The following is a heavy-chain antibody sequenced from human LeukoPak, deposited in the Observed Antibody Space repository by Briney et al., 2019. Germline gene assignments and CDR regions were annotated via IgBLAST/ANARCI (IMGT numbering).Heavy chain of an antibody. CDR3: ARVRGSARFSSWAFDY. Sequence: PSETLSLTCAVYGGSFSGYYWSWIRQPPGKGLEWIGEINHSGSTNYNPSLKSRVTISVDTSKNQFSLKLSSVTAADTAVYYCARVRGSARFSSWAFDYWGQGTLVTVYS. CDR2: INHSGST. J-gene: IGHJ4*02. D-gene: IGHD6-13*01. V-gene: IGHV4-34*01. CDR1: GGSFSGYY.